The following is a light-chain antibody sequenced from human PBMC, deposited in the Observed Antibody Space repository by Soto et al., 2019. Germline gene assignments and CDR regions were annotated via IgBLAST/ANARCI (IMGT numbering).Light chain of an antibody. CDR1: QSVSSSY. Sequence: EIVLTQSPGTLSLSPGERATLSCRASQSVSSSYLAWYQQKPGQGPRLLIYGASSRATGIPERFSGSGSGTGFTLTISSLEPEDFAVYYCQQYGRSPWTFGQGTKVEIK. V-gene: IGKV3-20*01. J-gene: IGKJ1*01. CDR3: QQYGRSPWT. CDR2: GAS.